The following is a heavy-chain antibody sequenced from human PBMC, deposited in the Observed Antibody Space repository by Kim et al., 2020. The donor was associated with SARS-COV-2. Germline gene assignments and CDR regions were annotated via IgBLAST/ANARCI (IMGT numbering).Heavy chain of an antibody. V-gene: IGHV3-7*05. CDR1: GFTFSSYW. Sequence: GGSLRLSCAASGFTFSSYWMSWVRQAPGKGLEWVANIKQDGSEKYYVDSVKGRFTISRDNAKNSLYLQMNSLRAEDTAVYYCARDLVRGVVPTRPHLGFDYWGQGTLVTVSS. CDR2: IKQDGSEK. D-gene: IGHD2-2*01. J-gene: IGHJ4*02. CDR3: ARDLVRGVVPTRPHLGFDY.